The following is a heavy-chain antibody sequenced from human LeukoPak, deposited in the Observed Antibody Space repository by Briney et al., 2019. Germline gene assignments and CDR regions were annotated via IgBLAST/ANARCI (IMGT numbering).Heavy chain of an antibody. J-gene: IGHJ4*02. CDR2: IYHSGST. CDR3: ARGLYYYDSSGRSEAYYFDY. CDR1: GYSISSGYY. V-gene: IGHV4-38-2*02. D-gene: IGHD3-22*01. Sequence: ASETLSLTCTVSGYSISSGYYWGWIRQPPGKGLEWIGSIYHSGSTYYNPSLKSRVTISVDTSKNQFSLKLSSVTAADTAVYYCARGLYYYDSSGRSEAYYFDYWGQGTLVTVSS.